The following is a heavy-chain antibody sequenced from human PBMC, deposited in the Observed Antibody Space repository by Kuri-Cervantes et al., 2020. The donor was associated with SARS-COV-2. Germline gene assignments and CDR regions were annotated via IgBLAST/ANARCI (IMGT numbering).Heavy chain of an antibody. D-gene: IGHD3-22*01. CDR2: ISYDGSNK. J-gene: IGHJ4*02. Sequence: GGSLRLSCAAAGFTFSSYGMHWVRQAPGKGLEWVAVISYDGSNKYYADSVKGRFTSSRDNSKTPLYLQMNSLRAENTAVYYCATTDYYDCSGLDDWGQGTLVTVSS. CDR3: ATTDYYDCSGLDD. CDR1: GFTFSSYG. V-gene: IGHV3-30*03.